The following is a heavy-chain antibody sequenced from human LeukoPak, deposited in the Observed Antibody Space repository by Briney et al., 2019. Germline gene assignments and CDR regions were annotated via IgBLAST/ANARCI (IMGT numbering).Heavy chain of an antibody. CDR1: GFTFSSYA. D-gene: IGHD2-15*01. CDR2: ISSNGGST. V-gene: IGHV3-64*01. J-gene: IGHJ4*02. Sequence: PGGSLRLSCAASGFTFSSYAMHWVRQAPGKGLEYVSAISSNGGSTYYANSVKGRFTISRDNAKNSLYLQMNSLRAEDTAVYYCARDDGGLFDYWGQGTLVTVSS. CDR3: ARDDGGLFDY.